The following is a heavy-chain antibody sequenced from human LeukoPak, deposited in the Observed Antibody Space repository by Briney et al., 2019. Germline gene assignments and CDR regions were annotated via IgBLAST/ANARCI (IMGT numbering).Heavy chain of an antibody. CDR1: GYTFNGYF. V-gene: IGHV1-2*02. Sequence: ASVKVSCKAFGYTFNGYFLQWVSQAAGQGLEWMGWINPSSGGEKYAQNLQGRVTISTDTSISTAYMELSSLRSDDTAVYYCARSRPPTYYHFYYSVAVWGKGYTVTASS. D-gene: IGHD4-11*01. CDR3: ARSRPPTYYHFYYSVAV. CDR2: INPSSGGE. J-gene: IGHJ6*03.